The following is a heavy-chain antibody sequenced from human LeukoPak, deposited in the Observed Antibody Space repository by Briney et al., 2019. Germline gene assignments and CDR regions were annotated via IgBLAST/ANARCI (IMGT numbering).Heavy chain of an antibody. V-gene: IGHV3-30-3*01. CDR1: GFTFSNYA. CDR2: ISYDGSNK. Sequence: PGRSLRLSCAASGFTFSNYAMRWVRQAPGKGLEWVAVISYDGSNKYYADSVKGRFTISRDNSKNTLYLEMNSLRPEDTAVYYCARPYRQYSSGYFFDYWGQGTLVTVSS. D-gene: IGHD3-22*01. J-gene: IGHJ4*02. CDR3: ARPYRQYSSGYFFDY.